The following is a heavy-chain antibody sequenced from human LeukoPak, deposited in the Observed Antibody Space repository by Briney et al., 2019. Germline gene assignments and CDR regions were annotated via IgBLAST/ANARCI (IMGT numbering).Heavy chain of an antibody. D-gene: IGHD6-19*01. CDR2: ISGFNGNT. J-gene: IGHJ4*02. V-gene: IGHV1-18*01. CDR1: GYSFTTYG. Sequence: ASVKVSCKASGYSFTTYGISWVRQAPGQGLEWMGWISGFNGNTNYARNLQGRVTLTTDTSTSTAYMELRSLRSDDTAVYFCGRDQQQWLPTIADYWGQGTLVSVSS. CDR3: GRDQQQWLPTIADY.